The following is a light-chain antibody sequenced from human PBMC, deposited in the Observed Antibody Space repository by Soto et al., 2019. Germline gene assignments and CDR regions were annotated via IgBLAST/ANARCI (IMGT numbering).Light chain of an antibody. Sequence: EIVMTQSPATLSVSPGERATLSCRASQSVSGNLAWYQQNPGQAPRLLIYGASTRATGIPARLSGSGSGTEFTLTISSLQSEDFAVYYGQQYNNWPPLTFGGGTKVEIK. CDR3: QQYNNWPPLT. J-gene: IGKJ4*01. V-gene: IGKV3-15*01. CDR2: GAS. CDR1: QSVSGN.